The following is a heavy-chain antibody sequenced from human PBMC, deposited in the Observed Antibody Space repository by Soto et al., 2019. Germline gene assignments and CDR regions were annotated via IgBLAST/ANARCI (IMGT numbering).Heavy chain of an antibody. CDR1: GYTFTSYA. V-gene: IGHV1-3*01. CDR2: INAGNGNT. J-gene: IGHJ4*02. Sequence: ASVKVSCKASGYTFTSYAMHWVRQAPGQRLEWMGWINAGNGNTKYSQKFQGRVTITRDTSASTAYMELSSLRSEDTAVYYCASHPLYDYIWGSYRYSPSDYWGQGTPVTVSS. D-gene: IGHD3-16*02. CDR3: ASHPLYDYIWGSYRYSPSDY.